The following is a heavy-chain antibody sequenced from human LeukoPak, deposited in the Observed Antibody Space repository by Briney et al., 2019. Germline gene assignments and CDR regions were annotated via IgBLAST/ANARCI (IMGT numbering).Heavy chain of an antibody. Sequence: TGGSLRLSCAASGFTVSSNYMSWVRQAPGKGLEWVGRVKSKTDGGTTDYAAPVKGRFTISRDDSKNTLYLQMNSLKTEDTAVYYCTTDHGDWGQGTLVTVSS. V-gene: IGHV3-15*01. D-gene: IGHD3-3*01. CDR1: GFTVSSNY. J-gene: IGHJ4*02. CDR3: TTDHGD. CDR2: VKSKTDGGTT.